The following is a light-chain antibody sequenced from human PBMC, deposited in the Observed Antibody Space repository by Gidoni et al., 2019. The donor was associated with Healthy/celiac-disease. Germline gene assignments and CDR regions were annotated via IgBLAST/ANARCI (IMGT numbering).Light chain of an antibody. CDR1: QSVSSSY. CDR2: GAS. CDR3: QQYGSSPET. V-gene: IGKV3-20*01. J-gene: IGKJ1*01. Sequence: EIVLTQSPGTLSLSQGERATLSCRASQSVSSSYLAWYQQQPGQAPRLLIYGASSRATGIPDRFSGSGSGTDFTLTISRLEPEDFAVYYCQQYGSSPETFGQGTKVEIK.